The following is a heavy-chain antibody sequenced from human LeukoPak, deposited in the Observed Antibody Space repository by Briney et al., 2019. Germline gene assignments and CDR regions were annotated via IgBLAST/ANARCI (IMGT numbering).Heavy chain of an antibody. Sequence: GGSLRLSCVASGFTFSSDEMNWVRQAPGKGLEWVSHISTSGDMIYYADSVKGRFAISRDNAKNSVYLQMNSLRDEDAAVYYCANFYMDVWGKGTAVTVSS. CDR3: ANFYMDV. CDR1: GFTFSSDE. CDR2: ISTSGDMI. V-gene: IGHV3-48*03. J-gene: IGHJ6*03.